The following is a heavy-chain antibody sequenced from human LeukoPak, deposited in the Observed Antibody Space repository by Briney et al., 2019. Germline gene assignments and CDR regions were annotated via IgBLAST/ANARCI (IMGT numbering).Heavy chain of an antibody. D-gene: IGHD7-27*01. CDR1: GGSISSSTYY. J-gene: IGHJ4*02. CDR3: ARRIKLGVGVQYFDY. Sequence: SETLSLTCTVSGGSISSSTYYWGWIRQPPGKGLEWIGSIYYSGSTYSNPSLKSRVTISVDTSKNQFSLKLSSVTAADTAVYYCARRIKLGVGVQYFDYWGQGTLVTVSS. CDR2: IYYSGST. V-gene: IGHV4-39*01.